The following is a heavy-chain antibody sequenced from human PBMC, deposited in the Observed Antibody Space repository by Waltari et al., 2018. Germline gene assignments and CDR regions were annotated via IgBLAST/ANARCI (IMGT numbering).Heavy chain of an antibody. Sequence: QVQLQESGPGLLKPSETLSLTCTVSGGSINCFYWSWIRQATEKGMERIAYVFSSGSSGTNPSLRSRVTISADPSKNQISLKLSSVTAGDTAVYFCARHGVGQVVQDWGQGTLVTVSS. D-gene: IGHD1-26*01. CDR3: ARHGVGQVVQD. V-gene: IGHV4-59*08. CDR1: GGSINCFY. J-gene: IGHJ1*01. CDR2: VFSSGSS.